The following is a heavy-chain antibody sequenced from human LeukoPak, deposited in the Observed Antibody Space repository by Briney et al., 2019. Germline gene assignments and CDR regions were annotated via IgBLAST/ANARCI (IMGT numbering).Heavy chain of an antibody. Sequence: GGSLTLLCSVSWLHDSWKYMRWVRPAAGRGRAWVACIYSCGSAYYADSVTGRFTISSDSSEHTLDLQMNDLSAGGTAVYYCATGRYYYGSESRGDWGQGTLVTVSS. V-gene: IGHV3-53*01. CDR1: WLHDSWKY. CDR2: IYSCGSA. CDR3: ATGRYYYGSESRGD. D-gene: IGHD3-10*01. J-gene: IGHJ4*02.